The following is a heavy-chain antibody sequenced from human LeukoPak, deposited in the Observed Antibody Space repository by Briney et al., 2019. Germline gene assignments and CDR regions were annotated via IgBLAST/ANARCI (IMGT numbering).Heavy chain of an antibody. V-gene: IGHV3-30*18. CDR1: GFTFSRYG. Sequence: PGGSLRLSCAASGFTFSRYGMHWVRQAPGKGLEWVAVISYDGSNKYYADSVKGRFTISRDNSKNTLYLQMNSLRAEDTAVYYCAKVPVVAAIDNWFDPWGQGTLVTVSS. CDR2: ISYDGSNK. CDR3: AKVPVVAAIDNWFDP. J-gene: IGHJ5*02. D-gene: IGHD2-15*01.